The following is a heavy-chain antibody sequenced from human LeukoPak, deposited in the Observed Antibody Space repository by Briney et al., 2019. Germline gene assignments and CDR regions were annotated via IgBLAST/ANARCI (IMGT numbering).Heavy chain of an antibody. Sequence: PGGSLRLSCAASGXTFSTYTMNWLRQAPGKGLEWVSSISSSSTYIYYADSVKGRFTISRDNAKNSLYLQMSSLRAEDTAVYYCAKAGPGGGLIVKVYYFDYWGQGALVTVSS. CDR3: AKAGPGGGLIVKVYYFDY. D-gene: IGHD3-16*02. CDR1: GXTFSTYT. V-gene: IGHV3-21*01. J-gene: IGHJ4*02. CDR2: ISSSSTYI.